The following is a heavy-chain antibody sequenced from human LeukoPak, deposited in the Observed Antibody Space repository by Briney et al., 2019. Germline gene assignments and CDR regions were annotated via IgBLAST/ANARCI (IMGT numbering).Heavy chain of an antibody. CDR2: ISGSGGST. CDR3: AKSRIVVVPAAMSLGYYFDY. Sequence: GGSLRLSCAASGFTFSSYAMSWVRQAPGKGLEWVSAISGSGGSTYYADSVKGRFTISRDNSKNTLYLQMNSLRAEDTAVYYCAKSRIVVVPAAMSLGYYFDYWGQGTLVTVSS. V-gene: IGHV3-23*01. J-gene: IGHJ4*02. CDR1: GFTFSSYA. D-gene: IGHD2-2*01.